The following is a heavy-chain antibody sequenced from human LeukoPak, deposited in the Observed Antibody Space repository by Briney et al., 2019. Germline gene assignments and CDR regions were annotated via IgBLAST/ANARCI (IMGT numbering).Heavy chain of an antibody. Sequence: ASVKVSCKASVYTFTDYYMHWVRQAPGQGLEWMGWINPNNGGTNYAQKFQGRVTLTRDTSIDTAHMDLGRLTSDDTAVYYCARASVAYCGGDCYSGWFDPWGQGTLVTVSS. J-gene: IGHJ5*02. CDR3: ARASVAYCGGDCYSGWFDP. D-gene: IGHD2-21*02. CDR2: INPNNGGT. CDR1: VYTFTDYY. V-gene: IGHV1-2*02.